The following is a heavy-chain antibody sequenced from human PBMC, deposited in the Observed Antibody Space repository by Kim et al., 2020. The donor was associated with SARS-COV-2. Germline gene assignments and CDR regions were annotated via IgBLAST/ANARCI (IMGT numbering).Heavy chain of an antibody. Sequence: GGSLRLSCAASGFAFFTYNMNWVRQAPGKGLEWVSFIDKTGAYIYYADSLKGRFTISRDNAKNSLYLQMNSLRAEDTAVYYCARSDYFDYWGQGTLLTVS. CDR3: ARSDYFDY. D-gene: IGHD3-3*01. J-gene: IGHJ4*02. CDR1: GFAFFTYN. CDR2: IDKTGAYI. V-gene: IGHV3-21*01.